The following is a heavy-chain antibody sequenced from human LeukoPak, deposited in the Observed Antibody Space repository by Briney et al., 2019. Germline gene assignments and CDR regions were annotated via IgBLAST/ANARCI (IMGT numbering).Heavy chain of an antibody. V-gene: IGHV3-30*18. J-gene: IGHJ3*02. CDR2: ISYDGSNK. D-gene: IGHD1-26*01. CDR3: AKGLHSGSLDAFDI. CDR1: GFTFSSYA. Sequence: PGGSLRLSCPVSGFTFSSYAMSWVRQAPGKGLEWVAVISYDGSNKYYADSVKGRFTISRDNSKNTLYLQMNSLRAEDTAVYYCAKGLHSGSLDAFDIWGQGTTVIVSS.